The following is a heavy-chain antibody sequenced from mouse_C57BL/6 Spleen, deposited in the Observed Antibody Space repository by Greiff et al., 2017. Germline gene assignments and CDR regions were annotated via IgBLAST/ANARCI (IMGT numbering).Heavy chain of an antibody. CDR3: ARGMVTTPFAY. J-gene: IGHJ3*01. V-gene: IGHV1-61*01. Sequence: QVQLQQPGAELVRPGSSVKLSCKASGYTFTSYWMDWVKQRPGQGLEWIGNIYPSDSETHYNQKFKDKATLTVDKSSSTAYMQLSSLTSEDSAVYDCARGMVTTPFAYWGQGTLVTVSA. CDR1: GYTFTSYW. D-gene: IGHD2-2*01. CDR2: IYPSDSET.